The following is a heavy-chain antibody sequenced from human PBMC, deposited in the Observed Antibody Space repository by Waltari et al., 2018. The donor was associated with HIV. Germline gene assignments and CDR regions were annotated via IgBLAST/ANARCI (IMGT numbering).Heavy chain of an antibody. CDR1: GFTFSSYW. CDR2: VSRDGNST. V-gene: IGHV3-74*03. CDR3: ARSLYYDFWSAYPPDY. Sequence: EVKLVESGGRLVQPRGSLRLSCVASGFTFSSYWMHWVRQAPGKGLVWSSRVSRDGNSTVYADSVKGRFTISRDNAKNTLFLQMNSLRVEDTAVYFCARSLYYDFWSAYPPDYWGQGTRVTVSS. J-gene: IGHJ4*02. D-gene: IGHD3-3*01.